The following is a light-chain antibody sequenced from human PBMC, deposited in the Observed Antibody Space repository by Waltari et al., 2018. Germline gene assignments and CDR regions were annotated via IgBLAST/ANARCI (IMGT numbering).Light chain of an antibody. CDR3: QVWDDTTNSGV. CDR2: YDS. CDR1: HLGRKS. V-gene: IGLV3-21*04. Sequence: YVVTPPPSVSVAPGKTATLTCGAAHLGRKSVNWYQQKPGPAPVLVIFYDSDRPSGIPERFSGSTSGNTATLTISWVEAGDEDDYHCQVWDDTTNSGVFGGGTRLTVL. J-gene: IGLJ3*02.